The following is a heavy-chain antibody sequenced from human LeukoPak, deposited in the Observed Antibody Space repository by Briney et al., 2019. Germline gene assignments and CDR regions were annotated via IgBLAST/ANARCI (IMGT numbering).Heavy chain of an antibody. Sequence: PGGSLRLSCAASGFTFSSYAMSWVRQAPGKGLEWVSAISGSGGSTYYADSVKGRFTISRDNSKNTLYLQMNSLRAEDTAVYYCAKSNYASVYYYYGMDVWGQGTTVTVSS. V-gene: IGHV3-23*01. CDR1: GFTFSSYA. CDR2: ISGSGGST. D-gene: IGHD4-11*01. CDR3: AKSNYASVYYYYGMDV. J-gene: IGHJ6*02.